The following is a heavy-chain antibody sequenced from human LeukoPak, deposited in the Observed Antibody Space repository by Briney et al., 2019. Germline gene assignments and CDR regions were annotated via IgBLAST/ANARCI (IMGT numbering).Heavy chain of an antibody. CDR3: ARDVREVKVWGLRKTYYYYMDV. D-gene: IGHD3-10*01. J-gene: IGHJ6*03. V-gene: IGHV3-74*01. CDR2: INSDGSST. CDR1: GFTFSSYW. Sequence: GGSLRLSCAASGFTFSSYWMHWVRQAPGKGLVWVSRINSDGSSTSYADSVKGRFTISRDNAKKTLYLQMNSLRAEDTAVYYCARDVREVKVWGLRKTYYYYMDVWGKGTTVTISS.